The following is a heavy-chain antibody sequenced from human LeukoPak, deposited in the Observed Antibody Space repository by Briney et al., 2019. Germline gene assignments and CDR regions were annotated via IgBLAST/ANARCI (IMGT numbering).Heavy chain of an antibody. V-gene: IGHV3-7*01. D-gene: IGHD2-21*01. CDR2: IKKDGSEQ. CDR1: GFTFSSYS. Sequence: GGSLRLSCAAFGFTFSSYSMNWVRQAPGKGLEWVANIKKDGSEQYYMDSVKGRFTISRDNAKNSLYLQMNSLRADDTAVYYCARDRIVEETGYLDYWGQGTLVTVSS. J-gene: IGHJ4*02. CDR3: ARDRIVEETGYLDY.